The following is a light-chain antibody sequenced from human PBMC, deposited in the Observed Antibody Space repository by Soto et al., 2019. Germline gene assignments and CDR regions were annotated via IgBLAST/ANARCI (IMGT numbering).Light chain of an antibody. CDR3: QQYASSPFT. Sequence: EIVLTQSPGTLSLSPGERATLSCRASQSVSSSYFAWYQQKPGQPPRLLIYGASTRATGIPDRFSGSGSGTDFTLTISRLEPEDFAVYYYQQYASSPFTFGPGTKVYIK. CDR1: QSVSSSY. J-gene: IGKJ3*01. V-gene: IGKV3-20*01. CDR2: GAS.